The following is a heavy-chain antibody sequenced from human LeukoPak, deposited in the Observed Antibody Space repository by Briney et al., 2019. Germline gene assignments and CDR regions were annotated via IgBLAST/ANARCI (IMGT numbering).Heavy chain of an antibody. V-gene: IGHV4-59*01. CDR3: ARSWYSSGRYHAFDV. CDR2: IYYSGST. J-gene: IGHJ3*01. CDR1: GGSIRSYY. Sequence: PSETLSLTCTVSGGSIRSYYWSWIRQPPGKGLEWIGYIYYSGSTNYNPSLKSRVTISVDTSKNQFSLKLSSVTAADTAVYYCARSWYSSGRYHAFDVWGQGTMVTVS. D-gene: IGHD6-13*01.